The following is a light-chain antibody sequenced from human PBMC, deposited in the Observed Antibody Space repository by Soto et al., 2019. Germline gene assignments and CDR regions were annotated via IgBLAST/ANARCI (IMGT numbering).Light chain of an antibody. V-gene: IGKV3-20*01. CDR2: GAS. CDR3: QQYGSSGT. J-gene: IGKJ1*01. CDR1: QSVTNSF. Sequence: EIVLTQSPGILSLSPGERATLSCRASQSVTNSFLAWYQQKPGQAPRLLIYGASNRATGIPDRFSGSGSGTDFTLTISRLEPEDFAVYYCQQYGSSGTFGQGTKVDI.